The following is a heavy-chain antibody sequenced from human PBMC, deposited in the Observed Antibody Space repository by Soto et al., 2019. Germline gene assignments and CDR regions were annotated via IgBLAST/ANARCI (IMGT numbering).Heavy chain of an antibody. V-gene: IGHV3-9*02. CDR1: GFSSDDYA. CDR3: TKDMTAGGADV. CDR2: IYWASSRI. J-gene: IGHJ6*04. D-gene: IGHD2-21*01. Sequence: EVQLVESGGGLVQPGGSLTLSCAASGFSSDDYAMHWVRQAPGKGLEWVSGIYWASSRIGYADSVKGRFTTSRDNAKNSLSLQMNSLRVDHTAFYYCTKDMTAGGADVWGKGTMVTVSS.